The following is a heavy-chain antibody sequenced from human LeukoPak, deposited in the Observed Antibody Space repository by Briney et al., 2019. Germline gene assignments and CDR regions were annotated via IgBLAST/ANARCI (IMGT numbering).Heavy chain of an antibody. D-gene: IGHD2-2*01. CDR2: IYYSGST. J-gene: IGHJ5*02. Sequence: PSETLSLTCTVSGGSISSNDYYWDWIRQPPGMGLEYIGSIYYSGSTYYNPSLKSRVTISVDTSKNQFSLKLSSVTAADTAVYYCARGGPAVPADYNWFDPWGQGTLVTVSS. V-gene: IGHV4-39*07. CDR1: GGSISSNDYY. CDR3: ARGGPAVPADYNWFDP.